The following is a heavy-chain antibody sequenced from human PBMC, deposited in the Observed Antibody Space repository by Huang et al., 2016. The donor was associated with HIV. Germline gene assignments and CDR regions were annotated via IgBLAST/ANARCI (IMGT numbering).Heavy chain of an antibody. V-gene: IGHV3-21*01. D-gene: IGHD6-13*01. CDR2: NSPSSSCI. J-gene: IGHJ4*02. Sequence: EVQLVESGGGLVKPGGSLRLSCAASGFSLASYNMYWVRQTPGKGLQWVASNSPSSSCIDYADAVKGRFSISRDNAKNSLYLQMNNLRGEDTAVYYCARDRGQQLSPFDSWGQGTLVTVSS. CDR1: GFSLASYN. CDR3: ARDRGQQLSPFDS.